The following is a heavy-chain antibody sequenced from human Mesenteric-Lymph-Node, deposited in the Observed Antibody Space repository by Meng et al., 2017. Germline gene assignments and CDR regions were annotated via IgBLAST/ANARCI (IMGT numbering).Heavy chain of an antibody. D-gene: IGHD3-16*01. CDR2: INPDGSSS. CDR3: ARDMMD. V-gene: IGHV3-74*01. CDR1: GFTFSSNY. J-gene: IGHJ4*02. Sequence: EEQVVESGGGLAQPGGSLRLSCAASGFTFSSNYMHWVRQTPGKGLVWVSRINPDGSSSNNADSVKGRFTVSRDNSKNTLYLQMNSLRAEDTAMYYCARDMMDLGQGTLVTVSS.